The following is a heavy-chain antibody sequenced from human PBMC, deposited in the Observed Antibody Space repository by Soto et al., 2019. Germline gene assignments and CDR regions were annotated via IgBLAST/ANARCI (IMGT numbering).Heavy chain of an antibody. V-gene: IGHV3-30-3*01. CDR2: ISYDGSNK. Sequence: GGSLRLSCAASGFTFSSYAMHWVRQAPGKGLEWVAVISYDGSNKYYADSVKGRFTISRDNSKNTLYLQMNSLRAEDTAVYYCARGNDILTGLLPPTDYYGMDVWGQGTTVTVSS. CDR1: GFTFSSYA. D-gene: IGHD3-9*01. J-gene: IGHJ6*02. CDR3: ARGNDILTGLLPPTDYYGMDV.